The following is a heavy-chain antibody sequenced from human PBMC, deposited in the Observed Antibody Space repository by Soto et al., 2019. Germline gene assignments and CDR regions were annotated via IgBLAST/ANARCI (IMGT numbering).Heavy chain of an antibody. J-gene: IGHJ4*02. CDR1: GFSFTNFA. CDR3: AKDDFTDRGDDYFDY. CDR2: IGASGDIT. D-gene: IGHD2-21*02. Sequence: AGSLRLSCAASGFSFTNFAMSWVRQAPGKGLEWVAGIGASGDITWYADSVKGRLSISRDNSKNTLYLQLNSLRFEDTAVYYCAKDDFTDRGDDYFDYWGPGTLVTVSS. V-gene: IGHV3-23*01.